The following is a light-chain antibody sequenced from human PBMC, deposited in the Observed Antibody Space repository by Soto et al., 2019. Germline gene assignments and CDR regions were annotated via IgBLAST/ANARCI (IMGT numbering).Light chain of an antibody. J-gene: IGLJ1*01. Sequence: QSVLTQPPSVSGAPGQRVTISCTGSSSNIGAGHDVHWYQQLPGTAPKLLIYGNGNRPSGVPDRFSGSKSGTSASLAITGLQAEDEADFYCCSYAGGGIYVFGTGTKLTVL. CDR2: GNG. V-gene: IGLV1-40*01. CDR3: CSYAGGGIYV. CDR1: SSNIGAGHD.